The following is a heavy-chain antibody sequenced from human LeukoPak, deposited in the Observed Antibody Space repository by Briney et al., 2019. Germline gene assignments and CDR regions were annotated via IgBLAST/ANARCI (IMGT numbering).Heavy chain of an antibody. CDR2: ISKDGSNK. J-gene: IGHJ4*02. V-gene: IGHV3-30*18. CDR1: GFTFSNYA. D-gene: IGHD3-10*01. CDR3: AKDAYQGSGTYHDS. Sequence: GGSLRLSCVASGFTFSNYAMHWVRQAPGKGLEWVAVISKDGSNKYYADSVKDRFTISRDNPKNTQYLQTNSLRAEDTAVYYCAKDAYQGSGTYHDSWGQGTLVTVSS.